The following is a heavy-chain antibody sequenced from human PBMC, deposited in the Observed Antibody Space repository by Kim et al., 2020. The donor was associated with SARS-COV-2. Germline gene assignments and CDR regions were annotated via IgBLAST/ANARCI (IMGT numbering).Heavy chain of an antibody. CDR1: GGTFSSYA. V-gene: IGHV1-69*13. D-gene: IGHD3-10*01. CDR3: ARDSVGVRGVTHINWFDP. J-gene: IGHJ5*02. Sequence: SVKVSCKASGGTFSSYAISWVRQAPGQGLEWMGGIIPIFGTANYAQKFQGRVTITADESTSTAYMELSSLRSEDTAVYYCARDSVGVRGVTHINWFDPWGQGTLVTVSS. CDR2: IIPIFGTA.